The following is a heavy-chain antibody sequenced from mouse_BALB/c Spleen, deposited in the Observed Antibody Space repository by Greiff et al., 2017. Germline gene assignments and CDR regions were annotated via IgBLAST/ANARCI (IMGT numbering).Heavy chain of an antibody. CDR1: GFTFSSYG. D-gene: IGHD2-3*01. V-gene: IGHV5-6-3*01. CDR2: INSNGGST. Sequence: EVKLMESGGGLVQPGGSLKLSCAASGFTFSSYGMSWVRQTPDKRLELVATINSNGGSTYYPDSVKGRFTISRDNAKNTLYLQMSSLKSEDTAMYYCARARYDGLDYWGQGTTLTVSS. J-gene: IGHJ2*01. CDR3: ARARYDGLDY.